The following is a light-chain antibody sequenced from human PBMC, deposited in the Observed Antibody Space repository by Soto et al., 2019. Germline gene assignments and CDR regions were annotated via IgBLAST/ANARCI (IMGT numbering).Light chain of an antibody. CDR1: SSDVGTYNL. CDR2: EGS. V-gene: IGLV2-14*02. CDR3: SSYTSRSTLV. J-gene: IGLJ1*01. Sequence: QSALTQPASVSGSPGQSITISCTGTSSDVGTYNLVSWYQHHPGKAPKLMIYEGSKRPSGVSHRFSGSKSGDTASLTISGLQAEDEADYYCSSYTSRSTLVFGTGTKVTV.